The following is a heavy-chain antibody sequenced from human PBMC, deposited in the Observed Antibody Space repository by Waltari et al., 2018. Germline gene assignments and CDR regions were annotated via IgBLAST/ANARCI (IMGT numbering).Heavy chain of an antibody. J-gene: IGHJ3*02. V-gene: IGHV1-69*05. CDR3: ARGGYCSGGSCYPDAFDI. CDR1: GGTFSSYA. D-gene: IGHD2-15*01. Sequence: QVQLVQSGAEVKKPGSSVKVSCKASGGTFSSYAISWVRQAPGQGLEWMGGIIPILGTANYAQKFQGRVTITTDEATSTGYMELSSLRAEDTAVYYCARGGYCSGGSCYPDAFDIWGQGTMVTVSS. CDR2: IIPILGTA.